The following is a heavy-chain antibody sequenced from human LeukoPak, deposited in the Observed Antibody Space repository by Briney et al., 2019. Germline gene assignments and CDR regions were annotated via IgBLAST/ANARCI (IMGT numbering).Heavy chain of an antibody. D-gene: IGHD2-21*02. CDR1: GFTFSNYA. Sequence: GASLRLSCVASGFTFSNYAMSWVRQAPGKGLEWVSAITGSGDSTFNADSVKGRFTISRDNSKNTLHLQMNNLRAEDTAVYYCAKSRIVVVTAIDYWGQGILVTASS. CDR2: ITGSGDST. V-gene: IGHV3-23*01. CDR3: AKSRIVVVTAIDY. J-gene: IGHJ4*02.